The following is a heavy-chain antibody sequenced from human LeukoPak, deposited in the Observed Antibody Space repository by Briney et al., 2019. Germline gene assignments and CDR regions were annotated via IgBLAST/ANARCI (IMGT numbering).Heavy chain of an antibody. J-gene: IGHJ5*02. CDR3: ARQSGTRGNGDWFDP. Sequence: ASVKVSCKASGYTFTSYGISWVRQAPGQGLEWMGWISAYNGNTNYAQKLQGRVTMTTDTSTSTAYMELRSLRSDDTAVYYCARQSGTRGNGDWFDPWGQGTLVTVSS. D-gene: IGHD1-7*01. CDR2: ISAYNGNT. CDR1: GYTFTSYG. V-gene: IGHV1-18*01.